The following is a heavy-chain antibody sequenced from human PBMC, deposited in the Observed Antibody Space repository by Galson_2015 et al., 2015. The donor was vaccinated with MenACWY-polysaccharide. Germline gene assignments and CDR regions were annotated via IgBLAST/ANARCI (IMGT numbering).Heavy chain of an antibody. Sequence: SVKVSCTASGYTFTSYYMHWVRQALGQGLEWMGWINPNRGGTNYAQNFQGRVTMTRDTSISTAYMELSRLRSDDTAVYYCARGCWRSRIWAFDIWGQGTMVTVSS. CDR2: INPNRGGT. V-gene: IGHV1-2*02. CDR3: ARGCWRSRIWAFDI. CDR1: GYTFTSYY. J-gene: IGHJ3*02. D-gene: IGHD3-3*01.